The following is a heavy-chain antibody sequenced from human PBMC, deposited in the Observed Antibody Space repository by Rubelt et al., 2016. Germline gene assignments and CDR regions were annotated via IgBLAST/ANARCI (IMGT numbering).Heavy chain of an antibody. D-gene: IGHD5-12*01. CDR3: TSRRDGGYDYYYYYYYMDV. Sequence: GGAYAASVKGRFTISRDDSKNTAYLQMSSLKTEDTAVYYCTSRRDGGYDYYYYYYYMDVWGKGTTVTVSS. CDR2: GG. V-gene: IGHV3-73*01. J-gene: IGHJ6*03.